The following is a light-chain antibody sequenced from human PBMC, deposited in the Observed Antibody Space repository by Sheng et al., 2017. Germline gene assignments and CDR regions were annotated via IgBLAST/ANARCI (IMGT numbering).Light chain of an antibody. CDR2: NDR. Sequence: SYELTQPPSVSVPPGQTATLTCEGNNIGSKSLHWYQQRPGQAPVMVVHNDRDRPSGIPERFSGSNSVNTATLTITSVEAGDEADYYCQVWDSSTNHVVFGRGTTLTVL. V-gene: IGLV3-21*02. J-gene: IGLJ2*01. CDR1: NIGSKS. CDR3: QVWDSSTNHVV.